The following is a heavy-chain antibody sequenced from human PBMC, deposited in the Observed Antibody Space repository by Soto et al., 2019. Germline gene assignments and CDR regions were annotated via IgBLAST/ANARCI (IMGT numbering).Heavy chain of an antibody. Sequence: PSETLSLTCTVSGGSISSYYWSWIRQPPGKGLEWIGYIYYSGSTNYNPSLKSRVTISVDTSKNQFSLKLSSVTAADTAVYYCARGRIVVVPAAPYNWFDPWGQGTLVTVSS. J-gene: IGHJ5*02. D-gene: IGHD2-2*01. CDR2: IYYSGST. CDR3: ARGRIVVVPAAPYNWFDP. V-gene: IGHV4-59*01. CDR1: GGSISSYY.